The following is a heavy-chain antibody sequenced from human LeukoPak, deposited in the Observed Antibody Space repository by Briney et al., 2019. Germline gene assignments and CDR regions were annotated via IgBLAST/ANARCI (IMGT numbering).Heavy chain of an antibody. J-gene: IGHJ4*02. CDR2: ISGSGGST. CDR1: GFTFSSYG. Sequence: GGSLRLSCAASGFTFSSYGMSWVRQAPGKGLEWVSAISGSGGSTYYADSVKGRFTISRDNAKNSLYLQMNSLRAEDTAVYYCARARQQLVSDFDYWGQGTLVTVSS. CDR3: ARARQQLVSDFDY. V-gene: IGHV3-23*01. D-gene: IGHD6-13*01.